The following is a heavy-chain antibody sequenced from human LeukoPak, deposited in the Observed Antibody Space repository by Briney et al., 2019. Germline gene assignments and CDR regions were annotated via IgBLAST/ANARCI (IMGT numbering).Heavy chain of an antibody. Sequence: PSETLSLTCTVSGGSISGDYWSWIRQPPGEGLEWIGYIYYSGSTHYNPSLKSRVTISVDTSKNQFSLKLSSVTAADTAVYYCARFYGDYPFYYYYYYGMDVWGQGTTVTVSS. CDR3: ARFYGDYPFYYYYYYGMDV. CDR1: GGSISGDY. CDR2: IYYSGST. V-gene: IGHV4-59*01. D-gene: IGHD4-17*01. J-gene: IGHJ6*02.